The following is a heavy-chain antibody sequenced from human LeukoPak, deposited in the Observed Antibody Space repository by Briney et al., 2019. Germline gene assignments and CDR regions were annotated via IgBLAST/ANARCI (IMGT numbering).Heavy chain of an antibody. V-gene: IGHV4-39*07. J-gene: IGHJ6*03. Sequence: SETLSLTCTVSGGSISSSSYYWGWIRQPPGKGLEWIGEINHSGSTNYNPSLKSRVTISVDTSKNQFSLKLSSVTAADTAVYYCARGRSGSYYLFYYYYYMDVWGKGTTVTVSS. CDR2: INHSGST. D-gene: IGHD1-26*01. CDR1: GGSISSSSYY. CDR3: ARGRSGSYYLFYYYYYMDV.